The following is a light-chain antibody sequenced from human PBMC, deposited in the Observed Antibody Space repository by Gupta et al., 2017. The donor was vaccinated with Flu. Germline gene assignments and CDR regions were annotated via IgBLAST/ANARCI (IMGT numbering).Light chain of an antibody. Sequence: QSVLTQPPSASATPGQTVTISCSGSSSNIENNYVNWYQQVPGAAPKVLIYRNNQRPSGIPDRFSGSKSGTSGSLAIXGXRSEDEXDYYCAAWDDRLRAVLFGGGTKLTVL. J-gene: IGLJ2*01. CDR3: AAWDDRLRAVL. CDR2: RNN. CDR1: SSNIENNY. V-gene: IGLV1-47*01.